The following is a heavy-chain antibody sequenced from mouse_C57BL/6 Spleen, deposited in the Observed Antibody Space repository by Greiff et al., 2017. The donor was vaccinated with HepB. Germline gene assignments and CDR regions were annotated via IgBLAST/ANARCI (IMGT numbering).Heavy chain of an antibody. Sequence: DVQLQESEGGLVQPGRSMKLSCTASGFTFSDYYMAWVRQVPEKGLEWVANINYDGSSTYYLDSLKSRFIISRDNAKNILYLQMSSLKSEDTATYYCARGEYYGTWFAYWGQGTLVTVSA. CDR3: ARGEYYGTWFAY. CDR1: GFTFSDYY. J-gene: IGHJ3*01. V-gene: IGHV5-16*01. D-gene: IGHD1-1*01. CDR2: INYDGSST.